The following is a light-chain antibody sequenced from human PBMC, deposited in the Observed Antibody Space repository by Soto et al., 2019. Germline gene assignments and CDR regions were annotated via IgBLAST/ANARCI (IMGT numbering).Light chain of an antibody. V-gene: IGKV3-15*01. CDR1: QSISSN. CDR2: AAS. J-gene: IGKJ1*01. Sequence: EIVMTQSPGPLSVSPGERATLSCRASQSISSNLAWYQQKPGQAPRLLIYAASSRATGVPARFSGSGSATEFTLTISSLQSEDVAVYYCQQYSNWPRTLGQGTKVDIK. CDR3: QQYSNWPRT.